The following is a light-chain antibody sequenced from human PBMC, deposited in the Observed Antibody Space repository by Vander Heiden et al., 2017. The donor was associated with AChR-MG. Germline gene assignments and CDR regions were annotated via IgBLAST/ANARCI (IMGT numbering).Light chain of an antibody. Sequence: SYELTKPRSVSVSPGQTTSITCSGDELGTKYVCWYQQKPGQSPVLVISQDTRRPSGIPERFSGSNSGNTATLTISETQAVDEADYYCQAWDGEKIVFGGGTTLSVL. CDR3: QAWDGEKIV. J-gene: IGLJ2*01. V-gene: IGLV3-1*01. CDR1: ELGTKY. CDR2: QDT.